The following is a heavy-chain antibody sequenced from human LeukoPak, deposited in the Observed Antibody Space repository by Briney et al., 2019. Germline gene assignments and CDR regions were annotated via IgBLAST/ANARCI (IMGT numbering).Heavy chain of an antibody. CDR1: GDSVSSNSAA. CDR3: AREAETVDYYYYGMDV. J-gene: IGHJ6*02. CDR2: TYYRSKWYN. V-gene: IGHV6-1*01. Sequence: SQTLSLTCAISGDSVSSNSAAWNWIRQSPSRGLEWLGRTYYRSKWYNDYAVSVKSRITINPDTSKNQFSLRLNSVTPEDTAVYYCAREAETVDYYYYGMDVWGQGTTVTVSS.